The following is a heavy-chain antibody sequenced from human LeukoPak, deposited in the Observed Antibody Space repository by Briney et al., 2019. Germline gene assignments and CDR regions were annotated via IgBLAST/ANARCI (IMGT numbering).Heavy chain of an antibody. Sequence: TGGSLRLSCAASGFTFSSYGMHWVRQAPGKGLEWVAVIWYDGSNKYYADSVKGRFTISRDNSKNTLYLQMNSLRAEDTAVYYCARGNVGARDYYFDYWGQGTLVTVSS. D-gene: IGHD1-26*01. CDR2: IWYDGSNK. V-gene: IGHV3-33*01. CDR1: GFTFSSYG. J-gene: IGHJ4*02. CDR3: ARGNVGARDYYFDY.